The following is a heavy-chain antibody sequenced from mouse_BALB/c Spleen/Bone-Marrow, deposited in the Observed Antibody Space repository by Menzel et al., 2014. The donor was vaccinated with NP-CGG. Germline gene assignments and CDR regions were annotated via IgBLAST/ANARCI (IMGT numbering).Heavy chain of an antibody. D-gene: IGHD4-1*02. CDR1: GFSLTSYG. CDR3: VRDQLGPWFPY. Sequence: QVQLQQSGPGLVAPSQSLSITCTVSGFSLTSYGVHRVRQPPGKGLEWLGVIWTGGSTYYNSALMSRLSINKDNSKSQVFLKMNSLQTDDTAMYYCVRDQLGPWFPYWGQGTLVTVSA. V-gene: IGHV2-9*02. CDR2: IWTGGST. J-gene: IGHJ3*01.